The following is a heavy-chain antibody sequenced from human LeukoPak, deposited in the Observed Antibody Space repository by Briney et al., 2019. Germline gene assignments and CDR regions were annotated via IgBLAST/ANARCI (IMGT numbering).Heavy chain of an antibody. D-gene: IGHD2-2*01. V-gene: IGHV3-23*01. J-gene: IGHJ6*02. CDR1: GFSFTTYA. Sequence: RGSLRLSCAASGFSFTTYAMNWVRQGPGKGLEWVATISGCDYNTNYAHTVQGRFTITRDNSKNTLFMQMDSLRPDDTAVFFCARYCSSSICLGAFDDCGMYAWGHG. CDR2: ISGCDYNT. CDR3: ARYCSSSICLGAFDDCGMYA.